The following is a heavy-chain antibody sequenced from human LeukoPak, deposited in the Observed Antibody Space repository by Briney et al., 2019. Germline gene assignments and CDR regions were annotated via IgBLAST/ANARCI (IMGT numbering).Heavy chain of an antibody. CDR3: AKRPAYSSSSPHFDY. J-gene: IGHJ4*02. D-gene: IGHD6-13*01. V-gene: IGHV3-11*01. CDR2: ISSSGSTI. CDR1: GFTFSDYY. Sequence: GGSLRLSCAASGFTFSDYYMSWIRQAPGKGLEWVSYISSSGSTIYYADSVKGRFTISRDNAKNSLYLQMSSLRAEDTAIYYCAKRPAYSSSSPHFDYWGQGTLVTVSS.